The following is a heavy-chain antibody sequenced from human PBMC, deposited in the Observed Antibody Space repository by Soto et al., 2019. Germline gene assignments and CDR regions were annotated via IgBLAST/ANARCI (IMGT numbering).Heavy chain of an antibody. J-gene: IGHJ2*01. D-gene: IGHD4-17*01. Sequence: EVQLVESGGGLVQPGGSLRLSCAASGFTFSKYWVSWVRQAPGKGLEWLADIKQDGSTKYFLDSVKGRFTISRDNAENSLSLQMNSLRAEDTAVYYCARDSDDYGDCGWYFELWGRGTLVTISS. V-gene: IGHV3-7*01. CDR1: GFTFSKYW. CDR2: IKQDGSTK. CDR3: ARDSDDYGDCGWYFEL.